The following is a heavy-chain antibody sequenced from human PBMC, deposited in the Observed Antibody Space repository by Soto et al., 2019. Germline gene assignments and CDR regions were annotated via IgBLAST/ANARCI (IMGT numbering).Heavy chain of an antibody. V-gene: IGHV5-51*01. CDR3: ARRVAAHPYFDF. J-gene: IGHJ4*02. D-gene: IGHD6-6*01. CDR2: IFPGDSDT. CDR1: GYIFANDW. Sequence: LKISCKGSGYIFANDWIAWVRQMPGKGLEWMGIIFPGDSDTRYSPSFQGQVTISADKSINTAYLQWSSLKASDTAVYYCARRVAAHPYFDFWGQGALVTVSS.